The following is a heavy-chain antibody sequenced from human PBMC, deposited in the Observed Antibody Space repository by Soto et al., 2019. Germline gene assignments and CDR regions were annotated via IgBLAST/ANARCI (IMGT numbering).Heavy chain of an antibody. D-gene: IGHD6-13*01. J-gene: IGHJ6*02. Sequence: SETLSLTCTVSGGSISSYYWSWIRQPPGKGLEWIGYIYYSGSTNYNPSLKSRVTISVDTSKNQFFLKLSSVTTADTAVYYCATLAAAGRSDYYYYGMDVWGQGTTVTVSS. V-gene: IGHV4-59*01. CDR3: ATLAAAGRSDYYYYGMDV. CDR1: GGSISSYY. CDR2: IYYSGST.